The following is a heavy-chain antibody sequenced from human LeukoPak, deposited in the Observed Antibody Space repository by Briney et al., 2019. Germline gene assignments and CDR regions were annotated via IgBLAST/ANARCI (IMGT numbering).Heavy chain of an antibody. J-gene: IGHJ4*02. CDR3: ARDRYYYGSGSYWPFGY. Sequence: ASVKVSCKASGYTFTSYGISWVRQAPGQGLEWMGGIIPIFGTANYAQKFQGRVTITADKSTSTAYMELSSLRSEDTAVYYCARDRYYYGSGSYWPFGYWGQGTLVTVSS. CDR2: IIPIFGTA. D-gene: IGHD3-10*01. CDR1: GYTFTSYG. V-gene: IGHV1-69*06.